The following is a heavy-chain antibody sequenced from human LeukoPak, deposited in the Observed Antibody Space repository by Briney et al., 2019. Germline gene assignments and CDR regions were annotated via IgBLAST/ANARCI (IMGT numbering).Heavy chain of an antibody. J-gene: IGHJ6*03. CDR3: AKLGYSSGWYNFYYYYMDV. V-gene: IGHV3-48*01. Sequence: GGSLRLSCAASGFTFSSYGMTWVRQAPGKGLEWVSYISSSSSTIYYADSVKGRFTISRDNSKNTLYLQMNSLRAEDTAVYYCAKLGYSSGWYNFYYYYMDVWGKGTTVTISS. CDR1: GFTFSSYG. CDR2: ISSSSSTI. D-gene: IGHD6-19*01.